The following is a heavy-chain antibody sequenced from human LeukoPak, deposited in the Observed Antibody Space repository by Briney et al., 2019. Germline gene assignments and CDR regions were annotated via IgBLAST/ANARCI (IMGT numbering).Heavy chain of an antibody. V-gene: IGHV4-4*07. CDR3: ARYDDPNFYFDY. CDR2: IYNSGIT. Sequence: SETLSLTCTVSGGSINNYYWSWIRQPAGKGLEWIGRIYNSGITKFNPSFESRVTMSVDTSKNQFSLRLSSVTGADTAVYYCARYDDPNFYFDYWGQGTLVIVSS. CDR1: GGSINNYY. J-gene: IGHJ4*02. D-gene: IGHD3-3*01.